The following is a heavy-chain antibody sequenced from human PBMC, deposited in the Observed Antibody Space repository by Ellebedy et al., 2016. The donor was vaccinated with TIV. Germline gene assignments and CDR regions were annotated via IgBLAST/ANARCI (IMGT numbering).Heavy chain of an antibody. CDR1: GSTFSSFA. Sequence: PGGSLRLSCSASGSTFSSFAMHWISQAPGKGLEYVSAINNNGGSTFYADLVKGRLTVSRDNSKNTLFLQMRSLRDEDTALYHCAVVAGRWYFDPWGRGTLVTVSS. J-gene: IGHJ2*01. CDR2: INNNGGST. CDR3: AVVAGRWYFDP. V-gene: IGHV3-64D*09. D-gene: IGHD6-19*01.